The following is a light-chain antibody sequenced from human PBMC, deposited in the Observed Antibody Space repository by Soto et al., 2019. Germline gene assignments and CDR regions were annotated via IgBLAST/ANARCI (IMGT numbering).Light chain of an antibody. J-gene: IGKJ4*01. CDR1: QSLLYNNTYNY. CDR3: MQALQTPLT. V-gene: IGKV2-28*01. Sequence: EIVMTQSPLTLPVTPGEPASISCRSSQSLLYNNTYNYLDWYVQKPGQSPQLLIYFGSNRAPGVPDRFSGSGSGTDFTLKISRVEAEDVGVYYCMQALQTPLTFGGGTKVDIK. CDR2: FGS.